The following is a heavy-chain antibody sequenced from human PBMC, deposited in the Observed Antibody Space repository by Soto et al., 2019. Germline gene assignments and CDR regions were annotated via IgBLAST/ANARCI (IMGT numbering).Heavy chain of an antibody. J-gene: IGHJ3*02. Sequence: DPGKGLEWVSVIYSGGSTYYADSVKGRFTISRDNSKNTLYLQMNSRRAEDTAVYYCARSDYGDADGAFDIWGQGTMVTVS. D-gene: IGHD4-17*01. CDR2: IYSGGST. V-gene: IGHV3-53*01. CDR3: ARSDYGDADGAFDI.